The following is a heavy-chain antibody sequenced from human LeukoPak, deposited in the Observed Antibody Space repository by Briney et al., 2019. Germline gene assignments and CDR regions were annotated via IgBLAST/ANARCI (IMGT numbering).Heavy chain of an antibody. J-gene: IGHJ4*02. V-gene: IGHV3-30*02. CDR3: VKDNPLDY. D-gene: IGHD1-14*01. CDR2: IRYDGNNK. CDR1: GLTFGSYW. Sequence: GGSLRLSCAASGLTFGSYWMTWVRQARGKGLDWVAFIRYDGNNKLYADSVKGRFTISRDNSKNTLYLHINSLRAEDTAVYYCVKDNPLDYWGQGTLVIVSS.